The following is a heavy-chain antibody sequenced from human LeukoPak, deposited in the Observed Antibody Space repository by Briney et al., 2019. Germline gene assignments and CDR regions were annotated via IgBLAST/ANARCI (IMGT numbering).Heavy chain of an antibody. CDR3: VKSGGYGLIDY. J-gene: IGHJ4*02. Sequence: SETLSLTCTVSGGSISSSSYYWGWIRQPPGKGLEWIGSIYYSGSTYYNASLQSRVTISIDTSKNQFSLRLNSVTAADTAMYFCVKSGGYGLIDYWGQGALVTVSS. V-gene: IGHV4-39*01. CDR2: IYYSGST. D-gene: IGHD1-26*01. CDR1: GGSISSSSYY.